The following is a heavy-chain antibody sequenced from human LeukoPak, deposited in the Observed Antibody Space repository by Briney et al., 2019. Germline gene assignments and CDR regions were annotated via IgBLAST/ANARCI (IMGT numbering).Heavy chain of an antibody. CDR2: TYYRSKWYN. J-gene: IGHJ4*02. Sequence: SQTLSLTCDVSGDSVSSKNGAWNWIRQSPSRGLEWLGRTYYRSKWYNDYAESMEGRMTISQDTSKNQYSLRLNSVTPDDTAVYYCARDLGTTGWHTFDYWGQGTLVTVSS. V-gene: IGHV6-1*01. CDR1: GDSVSSKNGA. D-gene: IGHD6-19*01. CDR3: ARDLGTTGWHTFDY.